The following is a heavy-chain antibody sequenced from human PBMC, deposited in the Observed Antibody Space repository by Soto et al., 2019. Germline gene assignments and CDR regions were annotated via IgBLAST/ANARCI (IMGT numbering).Heavy chain of an antibody. Sequence: ASVKVSCKASGYTFTSYYMHWVRQAPGQGLEWMGIINPSGGSTSYAQKFQGRVTMTRDTSTSTVYMELSSLRSEDTAVYYCARAGITWIQLWFRDAFDIWGQGTMVTVS. D-gene: IGHD5-18*01. CDR2: INPSGGST. CDR1: GYTFTSYY. J-gene: IGHJ3*02. V-gene: IGHV1-46*03. CDR3: ARAGITWIQLWFRDAFDI.